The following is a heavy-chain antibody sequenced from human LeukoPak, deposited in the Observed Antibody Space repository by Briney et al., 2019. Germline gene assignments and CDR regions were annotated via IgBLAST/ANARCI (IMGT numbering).Heavy chain of an antibody. Sequence: GGSLRLSCAASGFTVSSNYMSWVRQAPGKGLEWVSVIYSGGNTYYADSVKGRFAISRDSAKNTLYLQMNSLRVEDTAVYYCAGGTMPPFRSRDYQHYVLGVWGQGTTVTVSS. V-gene: IGHV3-53*01. CDR2: IYSGGNT. J-gene: IGHJ6*02. CDR1: GFTVSSNY. D-gene: IGHD1-1*01. CDR3: AGGTMPPFRSRDYQHYVLGV.